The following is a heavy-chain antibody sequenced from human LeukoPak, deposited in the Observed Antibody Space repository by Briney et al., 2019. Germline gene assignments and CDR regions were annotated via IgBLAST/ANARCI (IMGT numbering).Heavy chain of an antibody. D-gene: IGHD4-23*01. CDR1: GYTFTSYG. Sequence: GASVKVSCKASGYTFTSYGISWVRQAPGQGLEWMGWISGYNGNTNYAQKLQGRVTMTTDTSTSTAFMELRSLTSDDMAVYYCATLSDYRGSRPFDIWGQGTMVTVSS. CDR3: ATLSDYRGSRPFDI. V-gene: IGHV1-18*03. J-gene: IGHJ3*02. CDR2: ISGYNGNT.